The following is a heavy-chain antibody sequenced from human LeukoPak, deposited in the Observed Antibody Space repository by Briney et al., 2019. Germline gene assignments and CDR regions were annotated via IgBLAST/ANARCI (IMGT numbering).Heavy chain of an antibody. J-gene: IGHJ4*02. V-gene: IGHV1-69*04. Sequence: KVSCKASGGTFSSYAISWVRQAPGQGLEWMGRILPILGIANYAQKFQGRVTITADKSTSTAYMELSSLRSEDTAVYYCARDIHDYGDYGGGDYWGQGTLVTVSS. D-gene: IGHD4-17*01. CDR2: ILPILGIA. CDR1: GGTFSSYA. CDR3: ARDIHDYGDYGGGDY.